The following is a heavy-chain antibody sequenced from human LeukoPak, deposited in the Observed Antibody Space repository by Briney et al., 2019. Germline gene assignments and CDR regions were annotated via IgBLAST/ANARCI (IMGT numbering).Heavy chain of an antibody. V-gene: IGHV1-46*01. CDR2: INPSGGST. J-gene: IGHJ6*03. Sequence: ASVKVSCKASGYTFTSYYMHWVRQAPGQGLEWMGIINPSGGSTSYAQKFQGRVTMTRDTSTSTVYMELSSLRSEDTAVYYCARDRDSDFSYYYYMDAWGKGTTVTVSS. D-gene: IGHD3-3*01. CDR3: ARDRDSDFSYYYYMDA. CDR1: GYTFTSYY.